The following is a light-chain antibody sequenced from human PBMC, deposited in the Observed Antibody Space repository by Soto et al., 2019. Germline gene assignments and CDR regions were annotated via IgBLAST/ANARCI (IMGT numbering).Light chain of an antibody. CDR1: QSVSSD. Sequence: EIVMTQSPATLSVSPGQRATLSCGASQSVSSDLAWYQQKPGQAPRLLIYGASTRATGIPARFSGSGSGTEFTLTISSLQSEDFADYYCQQYNDWPITFGPGTKVNIK. J-gene: IGKJ3*01. V-gene: IGKV3-15*01. CDR3: QQYNDWPIT. CDR2: GAS.